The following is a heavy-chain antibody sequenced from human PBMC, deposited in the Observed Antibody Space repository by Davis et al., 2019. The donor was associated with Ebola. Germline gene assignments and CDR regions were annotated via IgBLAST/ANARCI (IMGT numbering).Heavy chain of an antibody. D-gene: IGHD4-17*01. V-gene: IGHV4-34*01. CDR1: GGSLRGNY. Sequence: SETLSLTCAVYGGSLRGNYWSWIRQSPGKGLEWIGEINHSGGRNYNPSLKSRLTISVDTSKNQFSLKLTSVTAADTAVYYCARGNYGDYIVLYYYNMDVWGQGTTVTVSS. CDR3: ARGNYGDYIVLYYYNMDV. CDR2: INHSGGR. J-gene: IGHJ6*02.